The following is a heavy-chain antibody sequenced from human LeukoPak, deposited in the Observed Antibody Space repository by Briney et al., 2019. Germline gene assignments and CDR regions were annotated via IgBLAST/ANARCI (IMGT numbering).Heavy chain of an antibody. CDR1: GFTFSNYG. J-gene: IGHJ5*02. D-gene: IGHD1-26*01. V-gene: IGHV3-33*08. CDR3: ARAGSGRSPDWFDP. CDR2: IRYDGSNK. Sequence: GRSLRLSCAASGFTFSNYGMHWIRQTPGKGLEWVAFIRYDGSNKYYADSVKGRFTISRDNSKNTLYLQMNSLRAEDTAVYYCARAGSGRSPDWFDPWGQGTLVTVSS.